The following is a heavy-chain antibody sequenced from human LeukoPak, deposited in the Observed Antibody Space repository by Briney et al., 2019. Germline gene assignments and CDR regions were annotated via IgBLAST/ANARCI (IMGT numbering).Heavy chain of an antibody. J-gene: IGHJ5*02. CDR3: AREDYYDSGSFDP. CDR2: MNPNSGNT. CDR1: GGTFSSYT. Sequence: GASVKVSCKASGGTFSSYTLNWVRQAPGQGLEWMGWMNPNSGNTAYAQKFQGRVTMTRNTSISTAYMELSSLRSEDTAVYYCAREDYYDSGSFDPWGQGTLVTVSS. V-gene: IGHV1-8*02. D-gene: IGHD3-22*01.